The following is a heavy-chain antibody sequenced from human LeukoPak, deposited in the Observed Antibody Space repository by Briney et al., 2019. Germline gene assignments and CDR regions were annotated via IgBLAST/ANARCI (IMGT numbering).Heavy chain of an antibody. D-gene: IGHD6-13*01. CDR1: GFTFDDYG. J-gene: IGHJ4*02. CDR2: INWNGGST. V-gene: IGHV3-20*04. CDR3: AKDWSPASGRGGYFDY. Sequence: GGSLRLSCAASGFTFDDYGMSWVRQAPGKGLEWVSGINWNGGSTGYADSVKGRFTISRDNSKNTLYLQMNSLRAEDTAVYYCAKDWSPASGRGGYFDYWGRGTLVTVSS.